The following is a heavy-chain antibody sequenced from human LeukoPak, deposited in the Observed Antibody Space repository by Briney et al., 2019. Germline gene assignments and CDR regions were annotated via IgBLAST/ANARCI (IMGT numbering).Heavy chain of an antibody. D-gene: IGHD6-13*01. CDR1: GFTFSSYG. CDR3: ARDPTYGAAAGTFDY. V-gene: IGHV3-33*01. Sequence: PGRSLRLSCAASGFTFSSYGMHWVRQAPEKGMEWVAFIWYEGSNKYYADSVKGRFTLSRDNSKNTLYLQMNSLRAEDTAVYYCARDPTYGAAAGTFDYWGQGTLVTVSS. CDR2: IWYEGSNK. J-gene: IGHJ4*02.